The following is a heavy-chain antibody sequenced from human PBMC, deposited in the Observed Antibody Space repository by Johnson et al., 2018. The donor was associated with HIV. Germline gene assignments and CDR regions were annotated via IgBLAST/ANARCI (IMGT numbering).Heavy chain of an antibody. CDR1: GFTFSRYA. Sequence: QVQLVESGGGVVQPGRSLRLSCAASGFTFSRYAMHWVRQAPGKGLEWVSVSYSGGSTYYADSVKGRFTISRDNLQMNSLIAEDTAVYYCAREGGYKGPFDIWGQGTMVTVSS. V-gene: IGHV3-NL1*01. CDR2: SYSGGST. CDR3: AREGGYKGPFDI. J-gene: IGHJ3*02. D-gene: IGHD5-18*01.